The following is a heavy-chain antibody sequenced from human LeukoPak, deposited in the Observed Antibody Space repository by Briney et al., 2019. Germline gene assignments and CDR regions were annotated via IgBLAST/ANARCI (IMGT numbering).Heavy chain of an antibody. J-gene: IGHJ4*02. D-gene: IGHD1-14*01. Sequence: ASVTVSCKASGYTFTGYYMHWVRRAPGQGLEWMGRINPNSGGTHFAQKFQGRVTMTRDTSIGTAYMELSSLRSDDTAIYYCARETDADYCDYWGQGTLVTVSS. V-gene: IGHV1-2*06. CDR3: ARETDADYCDY. CDR2: INPNSGGT. CDR1: GYTFTGYY.